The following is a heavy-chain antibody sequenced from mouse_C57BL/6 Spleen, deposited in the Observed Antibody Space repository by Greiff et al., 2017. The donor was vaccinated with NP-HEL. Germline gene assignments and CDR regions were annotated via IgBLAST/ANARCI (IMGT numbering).Heavy chain of an antibody. Sequence: VQLQQSGPELVKPGASVKISCKASGYAFSSSWMNWVKQRPGKGLEWIGRIYPGDGDTNYNGKFKGKATLTADKSSSTAYMQLRSLTSEDSAVYFCANMITRAMDYWGQGTSVTVSS. CDR3: ANMITRAMDY. CDR2: IYPGDGDT. D-gene: IGHD2-4*01. V-gene: IGHV1-82*01. CDR1: GYAFSSSW. J-gene: IGHJ4*01.